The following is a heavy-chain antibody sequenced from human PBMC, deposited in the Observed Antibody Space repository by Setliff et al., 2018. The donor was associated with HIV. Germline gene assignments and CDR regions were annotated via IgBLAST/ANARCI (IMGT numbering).Heavy chain of an antibody. Sequence: EASVKVSCKASGFTFTDYGFSWVRQAPGQGLEWMGWIGGYEHNINYAQKFRDRVILTKDTSTTTVYMELMSLRFDDTAIYYCARDRGYGVDTFDFWGQGTQVTAPQ. CDR3: ARDRGYGVDTFDF. CDR2: IGGYEHNI. J-gene: IGHJ4*02. V-gene: IGHV1-18*01. CDR1: GFTFTDYG. D-gene: IGHD4-17*01.